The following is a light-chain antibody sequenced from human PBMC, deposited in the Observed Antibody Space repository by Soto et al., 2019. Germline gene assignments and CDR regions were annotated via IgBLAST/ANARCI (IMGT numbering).Light chain of an antibody. CDR1: SGHSSYA. J-gene: IGLJ2*01. V-gene: IGLV4-69*01. Sequence: QSVLTQSPSASASLGASVKLTCTLSSGHSSYAIAWHQQQPEKGPRYLMKLNSDGSHSQGDGIPDRFSGSSSGAERYLTIPSLQSEDEADYYCQTWGTGIQVFGGGTKVTVL. CDR3: QTWGTGIQV. CDR2: LNSDGSH.